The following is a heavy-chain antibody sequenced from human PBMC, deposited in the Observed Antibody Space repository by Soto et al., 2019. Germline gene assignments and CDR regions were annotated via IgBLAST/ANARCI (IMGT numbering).Heavy chain of an antibody. CDR3: ATTARIPLNRFDP. J-gene: IGHJ5*02. CDR1: GFSFTADC. D-gene: IGHD2-21*02. V-gene: IGHV1-69-2*01. Sequence: ASVKVSCKVSGFSFTADCIHWVQQAPGKGLEWVGLIDPEDGETIYAENFQGRVTISADTSTDTVYMELTSLISDDTAVYYCATTARIPLNRFDPWGQGTLVTVSS. CDR2: IDPEDGET.